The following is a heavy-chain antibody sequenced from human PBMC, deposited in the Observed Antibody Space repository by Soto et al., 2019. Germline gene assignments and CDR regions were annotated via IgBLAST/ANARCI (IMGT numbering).Heavy chain of an antibody. V-gene: IGHV4-34*01. CDR1: CGSFSGYY. J-gene: IGHJ4*02. D-gene: IGHD3-22*01. Sequence: SETLSLTCAVYCGSFSGYYWSWIRQPPGKGLEWIGEINHSGSTNYNPSLKSRVTMSVDTSKNQFSLKLSSVTAADTAVYYCARHDYYDTSGYYYWGQGTLVTVSS. CDR3: ARHDYYDTSGYYY. CDR2: INHSGST.